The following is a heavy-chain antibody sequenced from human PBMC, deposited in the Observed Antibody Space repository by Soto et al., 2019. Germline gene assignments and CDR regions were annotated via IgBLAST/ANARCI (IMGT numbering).Heavy chain of an antibody. D-gene: IGHD3-3*01. CDR2: ISSDDST. Sequence: EVQLVESGGGWARPGGSLSLSWEPSGLPAINFFMIWVRKPPGRGLEWVSVISSDDSTYYADSVKGRFTISRDNSKNTLYLEMNSLRAGDTAVYYCARDIFGGSYDFCHGGQGTLVTVSS. CDR3: ARDIFGGSYDFCH. V-gene: IGHV3-66*01. CDR1: GLPAINFF. J-gene: IGHJ4*02.